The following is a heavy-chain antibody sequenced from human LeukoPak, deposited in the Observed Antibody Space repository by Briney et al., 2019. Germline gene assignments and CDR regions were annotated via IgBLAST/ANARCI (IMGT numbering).Heavy chain of an antibody. CDR2: IIHIFGTA. D-gene: IGHD2-2*01. CDR1: GGTFSSYA. J-gene: IGHJ5*02. V-gene: IGHV1-69*13. Sequence: SVRVSCKASGGTFSSYAISWVRQAPGQGLECVGGIIHIFGTANYAQKFQGRVTITADESTSTAYMELSSLRSEDTAVYYCARDLGRGYCSSTSCIYNWFDPWGQGTLVTVSS. CDR3: ARDLGRGYCSSTSCIYNWFDP.